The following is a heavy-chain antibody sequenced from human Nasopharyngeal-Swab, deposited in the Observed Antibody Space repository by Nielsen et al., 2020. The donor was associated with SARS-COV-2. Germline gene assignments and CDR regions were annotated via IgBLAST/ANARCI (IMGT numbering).Heavy chain of an antibody. CDR1: GASIRSGGYY. Sequence: LRLSCTVSGASIRSGGYYWSWIRQHPGKGLEWIGYIYYSGNTYYNPSLKSRVTISVDTSKNQFFLKVDSATAADTAVYYCATTDRDGWGYFHYWGQGTLVTVSS. CDR3: ATTDRDGWGYFHY. CDR2: IYYSGNT. V-gene: IGHV4-31*03. J-gene: IGHJ4*02. D-gene: IGHD3-16*01.